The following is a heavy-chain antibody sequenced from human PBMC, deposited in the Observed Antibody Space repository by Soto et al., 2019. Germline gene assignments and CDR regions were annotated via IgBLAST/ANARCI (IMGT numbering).Heavy chain of an antibody. J-gene: IGHJ5*02. CDR1: GFTFSSYW. D-gene: IGHD3-3*01. CDR3: ARALGASSYYDFWSIVPGWFDP. CDR2: IKQDGSEK. Sequence: GGSLRLSCAASGFTFSSYWMSWVRQAPGKGLEWVANIKQDGSEKYYVDSVKGRFTISRDNAKNSLYLQMNSLRAEDTAVYYCARALGASSYYDFWSIVPGWFDPWGQGTLVTVSS. V-gene: IGHV3-7*01.